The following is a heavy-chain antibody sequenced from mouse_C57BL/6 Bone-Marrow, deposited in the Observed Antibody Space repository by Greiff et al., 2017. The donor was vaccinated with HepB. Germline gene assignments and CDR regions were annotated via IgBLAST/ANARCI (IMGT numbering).Heavy chain of an antibody. J-gene: IGHJ2*01. D-gene: IGHD1-1*01. Sequence: VHLVESGAELARPGASVKMSCKASGYTFTSYTMHWVKQRPGQGLEWIGYINPSSGYTKYNQKFKDKATLTADKSSSTAYMQLSSLTSEDSAVYYCASLGTVVARDYWGQGTTLTVSS. CDR1: GYTFTSYT. V-gene: IGHV1-4*01. CDR3: ASLGTVVARDY. CDR2: INPSSGYT.